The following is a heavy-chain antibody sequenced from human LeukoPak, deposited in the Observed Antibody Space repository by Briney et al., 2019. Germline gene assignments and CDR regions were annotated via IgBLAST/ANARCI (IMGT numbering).Heavy chain of an antibody. CDR3: TGADSSGWYMGDWFDP. Sequence: GGSLRLSCAASGFIFSNAWMSWVRQAPGKGLEWVGRIKSKTDGGTTDYAAPVKGRFTISRDDSKNTLYLQMNSLKTEDTAVYYCTGADSSGWYMGDWFDPWGQGTLVTVSS. V-gene: IGHV3-15*01. CDR2: IKSKTDGGTT. J-gene: IGHJ5*02. D-gene: IGHD6-19*01. CDR1: GFIFSNAW.